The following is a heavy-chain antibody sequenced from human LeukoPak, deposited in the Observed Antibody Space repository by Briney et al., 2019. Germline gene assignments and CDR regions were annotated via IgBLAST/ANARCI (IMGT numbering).Heavy chain of an antibody. V-gene: IGHV4-59*12. D-gene: IGHD2-2*01. Sequence: PSETLSLTCTVSGGSISSYYWSWIRQPPGKGLEWIGYIYYSGSTNYNPSLKSRVTISVDTSKNQFSLKLSSVTAADTAVYYCARDLGYCSSASCRYFDCWGQGTLVTVSS. CDR2: IYYSGST. J-gene: IGHJ4*02. CDR3: ARDLGYCSSASCRYFDC. CDR1: GGSISSYY.